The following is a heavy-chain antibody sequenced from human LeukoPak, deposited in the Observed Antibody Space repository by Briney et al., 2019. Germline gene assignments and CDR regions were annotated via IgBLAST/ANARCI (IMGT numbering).Heavy chain of an antibody. Sequence: GGSLRLSCAASGFIVSSNYMTWVRQAPGKGLEWISVYSGGTTYYADSVKGRFSISRDNSNNTLYLRMNSLRAEDTAVYYCARVNRGAYDSWGQGTLVTVSS. V-gene: IGHV3-53*01. CDR3: ARVNRGAYDS. CDR1: GFIVSSNY. D-gene: IGHD5-12*01. CDR2: YSGGTT. J-gene: IGHJ5*02.